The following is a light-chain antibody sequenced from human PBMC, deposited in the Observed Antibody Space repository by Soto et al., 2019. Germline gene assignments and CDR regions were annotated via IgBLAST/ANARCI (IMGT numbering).Light chain of an antibody. CDR2: TAS. CDR3: QHHYRSAPSWT. J-gene: IGKJ1*01. V-gene: IGKV3-20*01. Sequence: ETVLTQSPGTLSLSPGERATISCRASQSVSGSYLAWYQQQPGQAPRLLIHTASIRATGIPDRFSGSGSGTDITLTLTRLEPEAVAVYSYQHHYRSAPSWTFGQGTKVEIK. CDR1: QSVSGSY.